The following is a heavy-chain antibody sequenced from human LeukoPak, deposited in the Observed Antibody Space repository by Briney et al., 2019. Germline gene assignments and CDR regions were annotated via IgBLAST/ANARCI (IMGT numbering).Heavy chain of an antibody. J-gene: IGHJ4*02. D-gene: IGHD5-12*01. CDR1: GFTFSGSA. CDR2: ISGNGAAT. V-gene: IGHV3-23*01. CDR3: AKDMQTWPRFPDY. Sequence: GGSLRLSCAASGFTFSGSAMSWVRQAPGKGLEWVSAISGNGAATFYADSVKGRFTSSRDNPKNTLYLQMNGLRVEDTAVYYCAKDMQTWPRFPDYWGQGTLVTVSS.